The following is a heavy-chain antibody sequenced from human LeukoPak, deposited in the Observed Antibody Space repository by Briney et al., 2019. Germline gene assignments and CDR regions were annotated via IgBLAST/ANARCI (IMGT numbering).Heavy chain of an antibody. Sequence: PSETLSLTCTVSGGSISSYYWSWIRQPAGKGLEWIGRIYTSGSTNYNPSLKSRVTMSVDTSKNQFSLKLSSVTAADTAVYYCARDRWERGGRYYFDYWGQGTLVTVSS. CDR1: GGSISSYY. J-gene: IGHJ4*02. CDR2: IYTSGST. V-gene: IGHV4-4*07. CDR3: ARDRWERGGRYYFDY. D-gene: IGHD1-26*01.